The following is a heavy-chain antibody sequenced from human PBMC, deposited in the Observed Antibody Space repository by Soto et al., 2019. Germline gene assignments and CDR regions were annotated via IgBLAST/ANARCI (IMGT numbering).Heavy chain of an antibody. Sequence: GGSLRLSCAASGFTFSSYAMSWVRQAPGKGLEWVSAISGSGGSTYYADSVKGRFTIPRDNSKNPLSLQMNSLRAEDTAVNYFAKDRGTGWFNPWGQGTLVTVSS. J-gene: IGHJ5*02. CDR2: ISGSGGST. V-gene: IGHV3-23*01. CDR3: AKDRGTGWFNP. CDR1: GFTFSSYA. D-gene: IGHD3-16*01.